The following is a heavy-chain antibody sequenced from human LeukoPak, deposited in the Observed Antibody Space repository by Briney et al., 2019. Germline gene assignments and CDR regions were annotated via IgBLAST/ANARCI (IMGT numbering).Heavy chain of an antibody. J-gene: IGHJ4*02. CDR2: ISSSGSTI. V-gene: IGHV3-48*03. Sequence: PGGSLRLSCAASGFTFSSYEMNWVRQAPGKGLEWVSYISSSGSTIYYADSVKGRFTISRDNAKNSLYLQMNSLRAEDTAVYYCARDSYSSGWYLVFDYWGQGTPVTVSP. CDR3: ARDSYSSGWYLVFDY. CDR1: GFTFSSYE. D-gene: IGHD6-19*01.